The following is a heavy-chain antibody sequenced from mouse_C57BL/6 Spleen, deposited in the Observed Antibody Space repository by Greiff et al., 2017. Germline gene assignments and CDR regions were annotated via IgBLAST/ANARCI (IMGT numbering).Heavy chain of an antibody. CDR3: AKEDYAWFAY. D-gene: IGHD2-4*01. J-gene: IGHJ3*01. CDR1: GYTFTGYR. V-gene: IGHV1-52*01. CDR2: IDPSDSET. Sequence: QVQLQQPGAELVRPGSSVKLSCKASGYTFTGYRMHWVKQRPIQGLEWIGNIDPSDSETHYNQKFKDKATLTVDKSSSTAYMQLSSLTSEDSAVYYCAKEDYAWFAYWGQGTLVTVSA.